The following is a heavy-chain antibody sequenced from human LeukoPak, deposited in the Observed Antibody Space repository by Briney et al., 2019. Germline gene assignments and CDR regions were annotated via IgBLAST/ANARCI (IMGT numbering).Heavy chain of an antibody. Sequence: SETLSLTCTVSGGSISSGSFYWGWIRQPPGKGLEWIGNIYFSGTTYYNPSLKSRVTISVDPSNNQFSLKLSSVTAADTAVYYCARRRSGPTVNCFDNWGQGTLVTVPS. V-gene: IGHV4-39*07. J-gene: IGHJ4*02. CDR2: IYFSGTT. CDR1: GGSISSGSFY. D-gene: IGHD1-26*01. CDR3: ARRRSGPTVNCFDN.